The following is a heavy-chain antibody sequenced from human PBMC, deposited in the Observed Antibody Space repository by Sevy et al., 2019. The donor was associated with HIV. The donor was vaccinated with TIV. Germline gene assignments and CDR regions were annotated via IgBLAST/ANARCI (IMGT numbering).Heavy chain of an antibody. D-gene: IGHD5-18*01. CDR3: ARGKSGYGHGLDY. V-gene: IGHV3-66*01. Sequence: GGSLRLSCAASGFPVSSNYMSWVRQAPGKGLEWVSVIYSDGSTYHADSVKGRFTISRDNCKNTLYLQMNSLRVEDTAVDYCARGKSGYGHGLDYWGQGTLVTVSS. CDR1: GFPVSSNY. J-gene: IGHJ4*02. CDR2: IYSDGST.